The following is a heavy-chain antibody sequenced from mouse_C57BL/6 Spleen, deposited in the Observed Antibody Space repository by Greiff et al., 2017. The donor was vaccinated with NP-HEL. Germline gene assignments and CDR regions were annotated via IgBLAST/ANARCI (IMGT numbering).Heavy chain of an antibody. Sequence: DVQLQESGPGLVKPSHSLSLTCSVTGYSITSGYYWNWIRQFPGNKLEWMGYISYDGSNNYNPSLKNRISITRDTSKNQFFLKLNSVTTEDTATYYCARDQYYDYDGYYAMDYWGQGTSVTVSS. V-gene: IGHV3-6*01. CDR1: GYSITSGYY. D-gene: IGHD2-4*01. J-gene: IGHJ4*01. CDR3: ARDQYYDYDGYYAMDY. CDR2: ISYDGSN.